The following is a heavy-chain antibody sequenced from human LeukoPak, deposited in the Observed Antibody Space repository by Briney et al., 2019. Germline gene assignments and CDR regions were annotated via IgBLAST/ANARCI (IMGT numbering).Heavy chain of an antibody. V-gene: IGHV4-39*01. CDR2: IYHSGYT. CDR1: GGSVNSSSYY. D-gene: IGHD3-10*01. CDR3: ARSSMFRGVTVDY. Sequence: SETLSLTCTVSGGSVNSSSYYWGWIRQPPGKALEWIGSIYHSGYTYYNPSLKSRVTISIDTSKNQFSLKLSYVTAADTAVYYCARSSMFRGVTVDYWGQGTLVTVSS. J-gene: IGHJ4*02.